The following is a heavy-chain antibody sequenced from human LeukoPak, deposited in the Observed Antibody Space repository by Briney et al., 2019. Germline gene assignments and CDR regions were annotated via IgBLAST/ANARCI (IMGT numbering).Heavy chain of an antibody. D-gene: IGHD6-13*01. CDR3: ARGYYSSSRFDS. CDR1: GFPFSNYW. J-gene: IGHJ4*02. Sequence: GGSLRLSCAASGFPFSNYWMHWVRQAPGKGLVWVSRVNSDGSTTNYADSVKGRFAISRDNAENTLYMRMNSLRPEDTAVYYCARGYYSSSRFDSWGQGTLVTVSS. V-gene: IGHV3-74*01. CDR2: VNSDGSTT.